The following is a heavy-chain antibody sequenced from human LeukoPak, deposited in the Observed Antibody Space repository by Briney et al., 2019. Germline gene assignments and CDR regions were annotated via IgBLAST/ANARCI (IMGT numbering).Heavy chain of an antibody. V-gene: IGHV3-66*01. Sequence: GGSLRLSCAASGFTVSRNYMTWVRQAPGKGLEWVSVIYSDGSAFYTDSVKGRFTISRDNSKNTLYLQMNSLRVEDTAVYCCATDFRYGSAWGPGTLLTVSS. CDR1: GFTVSRNY. J-gene: IGHJ4*02. D-gene: IGHD3-10*01. CDR3: ATDFRYGSA. CDR2: IYSDGSA.